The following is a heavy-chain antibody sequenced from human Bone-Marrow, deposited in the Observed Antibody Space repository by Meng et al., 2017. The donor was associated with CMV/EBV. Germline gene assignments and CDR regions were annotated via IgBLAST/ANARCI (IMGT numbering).Heavy chain of an antibody. J-gene: IGHJ4*02. CDR2: IYYSGST. CDR1: GGSISSSSYY. V-gene: IGHV4-39*07. CDR3: ARVALLTGALGLDY. D-gene: IGHD7-27*01. Sequence: QLQLQESGPGLVKPSEXLSLTCTVSGGSISSSSYYWGWIRQPPGKGLEWIGSIYYSGSTYYNPSLKSRVTISVDTSKNQFSLKLSSVTAADTAVYYCARVALLTGALGLDYWGQGTLVTVSS.